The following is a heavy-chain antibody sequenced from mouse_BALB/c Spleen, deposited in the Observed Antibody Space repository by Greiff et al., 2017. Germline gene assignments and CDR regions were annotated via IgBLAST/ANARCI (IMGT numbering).Heavy chain of an antibody. V-gene: IGHV5-17*02. CDR1: GFTFSSFG. D-gene: IGHD1-1*01. J-gene: IGHJ3*01. CDR2: ISSGSSTI. CDR3: ARGGVYGSSPFAY. Sequence: EVQLVESGGGLVQPGGSRKLSCAASGFTFSSFGMHWVRQAPEKGLEWVAYISSGSSTIYYADTVKGRFTISRDNPKNTLFLQMTSLRSEDTAMYYCARGGVYGSSPFAYWGQGTLVTVSA.